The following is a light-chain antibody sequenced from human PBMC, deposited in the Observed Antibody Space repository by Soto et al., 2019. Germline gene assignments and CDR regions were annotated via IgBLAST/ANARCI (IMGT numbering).Light chain of an antibody. J-gene: IGKJ3*01. CDR3: QQYNSYPWT. V-gene: IGKV1-5*03. CDR2: KAS. CDR1: QSISSW. Sequence: DIQMTQSPSTLSASVGDRVTITCRASQSISSWLAWYQQKPGKAPKLLIYKASNLESGVPSRFSGSGSGTEFTLTISSLQPDDFATYYCQQYNSYPWTFGPGTKVDIK.